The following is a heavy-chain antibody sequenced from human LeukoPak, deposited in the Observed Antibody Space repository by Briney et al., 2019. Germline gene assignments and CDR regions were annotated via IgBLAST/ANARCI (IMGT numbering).Heavy chain of an antibody. V-gene: IGHV4-59*08. D-gene: IGHD4-23*01. J-gene: IGHJ5*02. CDR2: IYYSGST. CDR3: ARQGRGYGGNSDP. CDR1: GGSFTSYY. Sequence: SETLSLTCTVSGGSFTSYYWTWIRQPPGKGLEWIGYIYYSGSTNYNPSLKSRVTISVDTSKNQFSLKLSSVTAADTAVYYCARQGRGYGGNSDPWGQGTLVTVSS.